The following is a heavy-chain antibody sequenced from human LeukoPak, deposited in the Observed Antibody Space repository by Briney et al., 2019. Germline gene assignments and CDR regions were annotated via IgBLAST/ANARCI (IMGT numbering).Heavy chain of an antibody. CDR2: ISSNGGGT. D-gene: IGHD2-15*01. Sequence: GGSLRLSCAASGFTFSTYAMHWVRQTPGKGLEYVSAISSNGGGTYYANSVKGRFTISRDNSKNTLYLQMGSLRAEDMAVYYCARYCSGVSCYSGYDYWGQGTLVTVSS. V-gene: IGHV3-64*01. CDR1: GFTFSTYA. J-gene: IGHJ4*02. CDR3: ARYCSGVSCYSGYDY.